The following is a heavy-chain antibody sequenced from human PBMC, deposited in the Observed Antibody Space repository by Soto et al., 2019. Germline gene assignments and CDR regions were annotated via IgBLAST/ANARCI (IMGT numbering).Heavy chain of an antibody. CDR2: IYPRDSDT. CDR3: VRPSGKIESSVGTRSFDY. V-gene: IGHV5-51*01. Sequence: GESLKISCEASGYTFTNYWIGWVRQMPGTGLEWMGIIYPRDSDTRYSPSFQDQVTMSVDKSIGTAYLQWSSLKASDTAMYYCVRPSGKIESSVGTRSFDYWGQGPLVTVS. CDR1: GYTFTNYW. J-gene: IGHJ4*02. D-gene: IGHD6-13*01.